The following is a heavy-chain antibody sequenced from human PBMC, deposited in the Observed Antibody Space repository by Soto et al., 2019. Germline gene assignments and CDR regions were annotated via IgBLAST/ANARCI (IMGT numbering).Heavy chain of an antibody. J-gene: IGHJ4*02. CDR3: VREIWTYDPGFDY. CDR1: GFDFSTYA. V-gene: IGHV3-21*02. CDR2: ISSSRNYI. Sequence: EVQLVESGGGLVKPGESLRLSCAASGFDFSTYAMNWVRQAPGKGLEWVSYISSSRNYIYYGDSVAGRFTITRDNAKNSLYLEMNSLRAEDTAIYYCVREIWTYDPGFDYWGQGTLVTVSS. D-gene: IGHD3-3*01.